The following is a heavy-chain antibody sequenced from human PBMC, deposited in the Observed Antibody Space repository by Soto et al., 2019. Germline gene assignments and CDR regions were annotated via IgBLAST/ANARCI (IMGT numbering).Heavy chain of an antibody. V-gene: IGHV3-30-3*01. J-gene: IGHJ4*02. Sequence: PGGSLRLSFAASGFSFSSYAMNWVGQAPGKGLEWVAVISFYGNHISYADSVKGRFNVSRDNSRNTFHLQMNSLRPEDTAVYYCATSARGWYMVGYFDYWGQGTLVTVSS. D-gene: IGHD6-19*01. CDR3: ATSARGWYMVGYFDY. CDR2: ISFYGNHI. CDR1: GFSFSSYA.